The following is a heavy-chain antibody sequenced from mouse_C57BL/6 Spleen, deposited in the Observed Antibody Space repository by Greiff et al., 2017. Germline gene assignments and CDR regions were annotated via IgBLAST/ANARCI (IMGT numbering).Heavy chain of an antibody. J-gene: IGHJ2*01. D-gene: IGHD1-1*01. CDR1: GYTFTEYT. Sequence: VQLQQSGAELVKPGASVTLSCKASGYTFTEYTIHWVKQTPGQGLEWIGWFYPGSGSISYNEKFKDKATVTADKSSSTVYMELSRLTSEDSAVYVCARHDTDYYGSSFDYWGQGTTLTVSS. CDR3: ARHDTDYYGSSFDY. V-gene: IGHV1-62-2*01. CDR2: FYPGSGSI.